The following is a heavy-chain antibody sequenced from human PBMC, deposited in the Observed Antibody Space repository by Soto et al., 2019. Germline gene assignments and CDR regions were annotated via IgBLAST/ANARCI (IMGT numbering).Heavy chain of an antibody. CDR1: RGTFISYA. V-gene: IGHV1-69*06. Sequence: SVKVSCQASRGTFISYAISWVRQAPGQGLEWMGGIIPIFGTENYAQKFQGRVTITADKTTSTAYMELSSLRSEDTAVYYCARCWAKTGYSSCWPEYKWGQGTLVTVSS. CDR2: IIPIFGTE. J-gene: IGHJ4*02. D-gene: IGHD6-19*01. CDR3: ARCWAKTGYSSCWPEYK.